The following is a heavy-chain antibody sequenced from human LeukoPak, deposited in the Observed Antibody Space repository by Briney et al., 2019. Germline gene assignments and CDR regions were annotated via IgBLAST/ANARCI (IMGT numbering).Heavy chain of an antibody. CDR1: GGSFSSYY. J-gene: IGHJ5*02. CDR2: IYTSGST. Sequence: KSSETLSLTCAVYGGSFSSYYWSWIRQPAGKGLEWIGRIYTSGSTNYNPSLKSRVTMSVDTSKNQFSLKLSSVTAADTAVYYCARVVCSGGSCYSSWFDPWGQGTLVTVSS. V-gene: IGHV4-59*10. D-gene: IGHD2-15*01. CDR3: ARVVCSGGSCYSSWFDP.